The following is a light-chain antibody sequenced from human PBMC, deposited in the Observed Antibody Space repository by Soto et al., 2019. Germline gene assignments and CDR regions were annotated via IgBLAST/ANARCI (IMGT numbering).Light chain of an antibody. CDR3: SSYTSSSTLVV. V-gene: IGLV2-14*01. CDR2: DVS. Sequence: QSALTQPASVSGSPGQSITISCTGTSSDVGGYNYVSWYQQHPDKAPKLMIYDVSNRPSGVSNRFSGSKSGNTASLTISGLQAEDEADYYGSSYTSSSTLVVFGGGTKVTVL. J-gene: IGLJ2*01. CDR1: SSDVGGYNY.